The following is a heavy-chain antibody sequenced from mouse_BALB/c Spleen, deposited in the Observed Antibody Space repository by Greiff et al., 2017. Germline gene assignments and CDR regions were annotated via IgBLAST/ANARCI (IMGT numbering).Heavy chain of an antibody. CDR1: GFTFSSYA. D-gene: IGHD1-2*01. CDR3: ARKNPFYYGLDY. J-gene: IGHJ2*01. V-gene: IGHV5-6-5*01. Sequence: EVMLVESGGGLVKPGGSLKLSCAASGFTFSSYAMSWVRQTPEKRLEWVASISSGGSTYYPDSVKGRFTISRDNARNILYLQMSSLRSEDTAMYYCARKNPFYYGLDYWGQGTTLTVSS. CDR2: ISSGGST.